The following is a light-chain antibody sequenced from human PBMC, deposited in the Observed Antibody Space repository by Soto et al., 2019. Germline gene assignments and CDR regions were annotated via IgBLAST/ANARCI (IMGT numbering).Light chain of an antibody. CDR2: GAS. Sequence: EIVMTQSPGTLSVSPGERATLSCRASQSVSSNLGWFQQKRGQAPRLLIYGASTRATGIPARFSGSGSGTEFTLTISSLQSGDFAVYYCQQYNTWPRTFGQGTKVDIK. CDR3: QQYNTWPRT. CDR1: QSVSSN. J-gene: IGKJ1*01. V-gene: IGKV3-15*01.